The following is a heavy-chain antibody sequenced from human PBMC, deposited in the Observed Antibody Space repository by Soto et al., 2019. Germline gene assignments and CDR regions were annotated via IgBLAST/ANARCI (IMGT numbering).Heavy chain of an antibody. Sequence: QVQLVQSGAEVKKPGSSVKVSRKASGGTFSSYAISWVRQAPGQGLEWMGGIIPIFGTANYAQKFQGRVTITADESTSTAYMELSSLRSEDTAVYYCASPPPHHYYYGMDVWGQGTTVTVSS. J-gene: IGHJ6*02. V-gene: IGHV1-69*12. CDR1: GGTFSSYA. CDR2: IIPIFGTA. CDR3: ASPPPHHYYYGMDV.